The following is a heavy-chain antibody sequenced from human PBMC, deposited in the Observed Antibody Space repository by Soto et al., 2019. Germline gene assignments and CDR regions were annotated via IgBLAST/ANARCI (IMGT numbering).Heavy chain of an antibody. CDR3: AREVVREIYYYGMDV. D-gene: IGHD3-10*01. CDR2: IIPILGIA. CDR1: GGTFSSYT. Sequence: SVKVSCKASGGTFSSYTISWVRQAPGQGLEWMGRIIPILGIANYAQKFQGRVTITADKSTSTAYMELSSLRSEDTAVYYCAREVVREIYYYGMDVWGQGTTVTSP. V-gene: IGHV1-69*04. J-gene: IGHJ6*02.